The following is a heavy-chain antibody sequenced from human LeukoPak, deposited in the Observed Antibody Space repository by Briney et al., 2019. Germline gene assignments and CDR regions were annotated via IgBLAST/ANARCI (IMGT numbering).Heavy chain of an antibody. CDR2: VYYSGSN. CDR3: ARHVLLTAPPEAHNWFDP. V-gene: IGHV4-31*03. J-gene: IGHJ5*02. Sequence: SQTLSLTCTVPGGSISSGGYYWSWIRQHPGKGLEWLGYVYYSGSNYYNPSLKSRVTISGDTSKNQFSLKLSSVTAADTAVYCCARHVLLTAPPEAHNWFDPWGQGTRVSVSS. D-gene: IGHD5-18*01. CDR1: GGSISSGGYY.